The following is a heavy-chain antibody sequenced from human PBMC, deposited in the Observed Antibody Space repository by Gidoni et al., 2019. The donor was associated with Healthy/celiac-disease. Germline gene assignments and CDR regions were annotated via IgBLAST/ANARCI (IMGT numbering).Heavy chain of an antibody. Sequence: QVQLVQSGAPVTQPGASVKVSCKSSVYPSTGYYMHWVRQAPGQGLEWMGWINPNSGGTNYAQKFQGWVTMTRDTSISTAYMELSRLRSDDTAVYYCARGTVRDYYGSGSTVAVDYWGQGTLVTVSS. CDR3: ARGTVRDYYGSGSTVAVDY. CDR2: INPNSGGT. D-gene: IGHD3-10*01. J-gene: IGHJ4*02. V-gene: IGHV1-2*04. CDR1: VYPSTGYY.